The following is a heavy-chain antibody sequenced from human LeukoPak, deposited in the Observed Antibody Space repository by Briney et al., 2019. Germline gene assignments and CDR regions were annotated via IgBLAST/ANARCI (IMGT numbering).Heavy chain of an antibody. D-gene: IGHD1-26*01. CDR2: IYPGDSHT. CDR1: GYSFTSYW. J-gene: IGHJ4*02. V-gene: IGHV5-51*01. CDR3: ARHLSGSYSGYYFDY. Sequence: GESLKIACQGSGYSFTSYWIGWVRPMPGKGLEWMGVIYPGDSHTRYSPSFQGQVTISADKSISTAFLQWSSLKASDTAMYYCARHLSGSYSGYYFDYWGQGTLVTVSS.